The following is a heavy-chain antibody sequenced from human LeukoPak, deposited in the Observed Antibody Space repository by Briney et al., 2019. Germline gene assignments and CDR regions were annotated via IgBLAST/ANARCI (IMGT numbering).Heavy chain of an antibody. Sequence: KPGGSPRLSCAASGFTFSDYYMSWIRQAPGKGLEWVSYISSSGNTIYYADSVKGRFTISRDNAKNSVFLQMNSLRAEDTAVYYCARPKYSSSWQIFDYWGQGTLVTASS. V-gene: IGHV3-11*01. CDR2: ISSSGNTI. CDR3: ARPKYSSSWQIFDY. J-gene: IGHJ4*02. D-gene: IGHD6-13*01. CDR1: GFTFSDYY.